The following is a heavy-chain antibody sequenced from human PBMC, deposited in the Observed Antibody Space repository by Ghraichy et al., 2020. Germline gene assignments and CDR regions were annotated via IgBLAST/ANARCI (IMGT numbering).Heavy chain of an antibody. D-gene: IGHD2-2*01. J-gene: IGHJ4*02. Sequence: GGSLRLSCAASGFTFSSYGMHWVRQAPGKGLEWVAVIWYDGSNKYYADSVKGRFTISRDNSKNTLYLQMNSLRAEDTAVYYCARDGRYCSSTSCLPRKQLFDYWGQGTLVTVSS. V-gene: IGHV3-33*01. CDR3: ARDGRYCSSTSCLPRKQLFDY. CDR1: GFTFSSYG. CDR2: IWYDGSNK.